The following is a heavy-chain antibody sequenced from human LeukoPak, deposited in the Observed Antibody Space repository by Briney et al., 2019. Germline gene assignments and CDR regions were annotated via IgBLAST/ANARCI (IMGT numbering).Heavy chain of an antibody. CDR3: ARRYYYDSSGYSDY. Sequence: GESLKISCKASGYSFTTYWIAWVRQMPGKGLEWMGSIYPGDSDTRYSPSFQGQVTISADKSISTAYLQWSSLKASDTAMYYCARRYYYDSSGYSDYWGQGTLVTASS. CDR1: GYSFTTYW. J-gene: IGHJ4*02. V-gene: IGHV5-51*01. D-gene: IGHD3-22*01. CDR2: IYPGDSDT.